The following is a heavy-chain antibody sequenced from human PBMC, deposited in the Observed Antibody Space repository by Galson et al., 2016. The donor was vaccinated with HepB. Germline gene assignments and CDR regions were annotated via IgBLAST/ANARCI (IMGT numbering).Heavy chain of an antibody. Sequence: SLRLSCAASGFTFSETYMTWIRQAPGKGLEWVSSISSSSNYIYYADSLKGRFTISRDNAKNSLYLRMNSLRAEDTAVYYCARRDSSSWYVVDDYWGQGTLVTVSS. CDR2: ISSSSNYI. CDR1: GFTFSETY. D-gene: IGHD6-13*01. V-gene: IGHV3-11*06. J-gene: IGHJ4*02. CDR3: ARRDSSSWYVVDDY.